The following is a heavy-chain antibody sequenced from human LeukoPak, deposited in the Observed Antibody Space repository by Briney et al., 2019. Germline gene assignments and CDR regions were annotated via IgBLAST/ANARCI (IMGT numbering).Heavy chain of an antibody. CDR2: VSGNGGAT. D-gene: IGHD5-24*01. Sequence: PGGSLRLSCVASGFTFSTFAMTWVGQTPGKGLEWVSTVSGNGGATFYADSVKGRFTVSRDNSKSTLYLQLNSLRVEDTAIYYCARRQIRDDYKRFDYWGQGTLVTVSS. CDR1: GFTFSTFA. V-gene: IGHV3-23*01. CDR3: ARRQIRDDYKRFDY. J-gene: IGHJ4*02.